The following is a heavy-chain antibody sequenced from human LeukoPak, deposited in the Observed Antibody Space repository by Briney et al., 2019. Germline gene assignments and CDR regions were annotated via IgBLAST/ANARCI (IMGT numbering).Heavy chain of an antibody. CDR3: ARILRTKRWFDP. D-gene: IGHD1-26*01. CDR2: IYYSGST. V-gene: IGHV4-59*01. J-gene: IGHJ5*02. CDR1: GGSISSYY. Sequence: PSETLSLTCTVSGGSISSYYWSWIRQPPGKGLEWIGYIYYSGSTNYNPPLKSRVTISVDTSKNQFSLKLSSVTAADTAVYYCARILRTKRWFDPWGQGTLVTVSS.